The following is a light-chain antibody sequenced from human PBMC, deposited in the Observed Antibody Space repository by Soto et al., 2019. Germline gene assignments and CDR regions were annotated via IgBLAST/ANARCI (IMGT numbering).Light chain of an antibody. V-gene: IGLV2-14*01. CDR2: EVT. J-gene: IGLJ1*01. CDR3: SSYTTSSTRV. CDR1: SSDVGIYNY. Sequence: QSALTQPASVSGSPGQSIAISCTGSSSDVGIYNYVSWYQQHPGKVPKRIIYEVTNRPSGVSNRFSGSKSGNTASLTISGLQAEDEADYYCSSYTTSSTRVFGTGTKLTVL.